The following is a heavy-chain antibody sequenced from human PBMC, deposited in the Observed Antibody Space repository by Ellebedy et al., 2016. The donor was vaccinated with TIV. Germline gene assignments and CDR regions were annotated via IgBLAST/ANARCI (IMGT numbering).Heavy chain of an antibody. CDR1: GFTVSASY. D-gene: IGHD3-3*01. V-gene: IGHV3-53*04. Sequence: GESLKISCEASGFTVSASYLSWVRQAPGKGLEWVSTIYSGCSTNSSDSVKGRFTISRHSSKNQLYLQMTALRLEDTAVYYCASPGYYGPFDHWGRGTLVTVSS. CDR3: ASPGYYGPFDH. CDR2: IYSGCST. J-gene: IGHJ4*02.